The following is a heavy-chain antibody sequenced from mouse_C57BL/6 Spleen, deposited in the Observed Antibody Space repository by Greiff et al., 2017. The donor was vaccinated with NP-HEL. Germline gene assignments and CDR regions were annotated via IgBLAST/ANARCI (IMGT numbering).Heavy chain of an antibody. J-gene: IGHJ2*01. CDR3: ARRQAYYDYDVGFDY. D-gene: IGHD2-4*01. Sequence: VQLQQSGAELVKPGASVKMSCKASGYTFTSYWITWVKQRPGQGLEWIGDIYPGSGSTNYNEKFKSKATLTVDTSSSTAYMQLSSLTSEDSAVYDCARRQAYYDYDVGFDYWGQGTTLTVSS. V-gene: IGHV1-55*01. CDR2: IYPGSGST. CDR1: GYTFTSYW.